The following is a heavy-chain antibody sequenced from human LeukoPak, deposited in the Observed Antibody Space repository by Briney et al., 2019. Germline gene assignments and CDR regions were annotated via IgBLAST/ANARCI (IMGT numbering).Heavy chain of an antibody. CDR3: ATEGGARSYFAY. Sequence: GGSLRLSCAASGVTVSSNYMSWVRQAPGKGLEWVSVIYRSGSTYYGVSVKGRFTISRDNSKNTLYLQMNSLRVEDTAVYYCATEGGARSYFAYWGQGTLVTVSS. D-gene: IGHD2-21*01. CDR1: GVTVSSNY. CDR2: IYRSGST. V-gene: IGHV3-53*01. J-gene: IGHJ4*02.